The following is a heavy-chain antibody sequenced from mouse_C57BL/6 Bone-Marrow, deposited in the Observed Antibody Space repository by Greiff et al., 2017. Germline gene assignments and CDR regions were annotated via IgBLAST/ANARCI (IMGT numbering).Heavy chain of an antibody. V-gene: IGHV1-5*01. CDR2: IYPGNSDT. J-gene: IGHJ2*01. CDR1: GYTFTSYW. CDR3: TRESRQLRLYYFDY. D-gene: IGHD3-2*02. Sequence: VQLQQSGTVLARPGASVKMSCKTSGYTFTSYWMHWVKQRPGQGLEWIGAIYPGNSDTSYNQKFKGKAKLPAVTSASTAYMELSSLTNEDSAVYYCTRESRQLRLYYFDYWGQGTTLTVSS.